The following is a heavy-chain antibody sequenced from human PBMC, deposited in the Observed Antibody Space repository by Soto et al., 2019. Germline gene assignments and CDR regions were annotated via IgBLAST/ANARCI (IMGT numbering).Heavy chain of an antibody. Sequence: SGGSLRLSCAASGFTFSSYGMHWVCQAPGKGLEWVAVISYDGSNKYYADSVKGRFTISRDNSKNTLYLQMNSLRAEDTAVYYCAKNLDPDVLRFLEWLFDYWGQGTLVTVSS. CDR3: AKNLDPDVLRFLEWLFDY. D-gene: IGHD3-3*01. CDR1: GFTFSSYG. CDR2: ISYDGSNK. V-gene: IGHV3-30*18. J-gene: IGHJ4*02.